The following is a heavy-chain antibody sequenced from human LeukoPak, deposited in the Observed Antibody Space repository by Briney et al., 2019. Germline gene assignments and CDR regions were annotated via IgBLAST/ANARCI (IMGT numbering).Heavy chain of an antibody. CDR1: GAFISSYY. CDR3: ARAGGILTGYYDY. Sequence: PSETLSLTCTVSGAFISSYYWSWIRQPPGKGLEWIGYIYKSGSTNYNPSLESRVTTSVDTSKNQFSLRLRSVTAADTAVYYCARAGGILTGYYDYWGQGTPVTVSS. D-gene: IGHD3-9*01. V-gene: IGHV4-59*01. CDR2: IYKSGST. J-gene: IGHJ4*02.